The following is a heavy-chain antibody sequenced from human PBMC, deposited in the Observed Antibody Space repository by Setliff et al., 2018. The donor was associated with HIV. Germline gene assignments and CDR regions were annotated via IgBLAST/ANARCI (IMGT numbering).Heavy chain of an antibody. J-gene: IGHJ4*02. Sequence: SVKVSCKASGYTFTTYGMNWVRQAPGQGLEWMGGIIPILGIANYAQKFQGRVTITADESTSTAYMELSSLRSEDTAVYYCARTEADYYDSSGYWGWGQGTLVTVSS. CDR2: IIPILGIA. V-gene: IGHV1-69*10. CDR3: ARTEADYYDSSGYWG. CDR1: GYTFTTYG. D-gene: IGHD3-22*01.